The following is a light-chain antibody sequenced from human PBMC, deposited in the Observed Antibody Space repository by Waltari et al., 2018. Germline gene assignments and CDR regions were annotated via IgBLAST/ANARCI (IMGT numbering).Light chain of an antibody. CDR2: LNSDGSH. Sequence: QPEKRPRYVMKLNSDGSHSRRDGIPDRFSGSRSGAERYLTISSLQSEDEAVYYCHTWDTGIHVLFGGGTKLTVL. V-gene: IGLV4-69*01. J-gene: IGLJ2*01. CDR3: HTWDTGIHVL.